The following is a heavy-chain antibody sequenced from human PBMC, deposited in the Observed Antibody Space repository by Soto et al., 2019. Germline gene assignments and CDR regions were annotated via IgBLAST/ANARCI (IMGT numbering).Heavy chain of an antibody. CDR3: ARTGYYYDSSGYINPTNFDY. J-gene: IGHJ4*02. CDR1: GGSISSGGYY. D-gene: IGHD3-22*01. Sequence: PSETQSLTCTVSGGSISSGGYYWSWIRQHPGKGLEWIGYIYYSGSTYYNPSLKSRVTISVDTSKNQFSLKLSSVTAADTAVYYCARTGYYYDSSGYINPTNFDYWGQGTLVTVSS. CDR2: IYYSGST. V-gene: IGHV4-31*03.